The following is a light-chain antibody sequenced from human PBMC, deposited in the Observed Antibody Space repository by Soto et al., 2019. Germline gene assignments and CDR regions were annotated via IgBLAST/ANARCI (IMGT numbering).Light chain of an antibody. CDR3: QSYDSSLSVV. V-gene: IGLV1-40*01. CDR1: SSNIGAGYD. CDR2: GNS. Sequence: QSVLTQPPSVSGAPGQRVTISCTWSSSNIGAGYDVHWYQQLPGTAPKRLIYGNSNRPSGVPDRFSGSKSGTSASLAITGLQAEDEADYYCQSYDSSLSVVFGGGTKLTVL. J-gene: IGLJ2*01.